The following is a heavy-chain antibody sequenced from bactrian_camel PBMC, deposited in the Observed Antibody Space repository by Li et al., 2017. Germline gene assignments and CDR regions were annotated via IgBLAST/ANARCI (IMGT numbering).Heavy chain of an antibody. J-gene: IGHJ4*01. D-gene: IGHD2*01. CDR1: GFSLRGGC. CDR3: QADEDPSGGYCYGAGQ. V-gene: IGHV3S67*01. CDR2: IFSDGST. Sequence: VQLVESGGDSVQPGGSLTLSCIGSGFSLRGGCMAWFRQGVGKEREGVAVIFSDGSTNRVYADTVKGRFTVTQDWPKNTLYLEMHNLRTEDTAKYWCQADEDPSGGYCYGAGQRGQGTQVTVS.